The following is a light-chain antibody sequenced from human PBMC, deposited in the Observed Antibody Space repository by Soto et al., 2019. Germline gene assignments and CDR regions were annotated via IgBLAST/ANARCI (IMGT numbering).Light chain of an antibody. CDR1: QTISSW. Sequence: DIHLTQSPSTLSGSVGDRATITCRASQTISSWLAWYQQKPGKAPKLLIYKASTIESGVPSRFSGSGSGTEFTLTISSLQPEDFALYYCQHYAGGSRITFGQGTRLEIK. V-gene: IGKV1-5*03. CDR3: QHYAGGSRIT. J-gene: IGKJ5*01. CDR2: KAS.